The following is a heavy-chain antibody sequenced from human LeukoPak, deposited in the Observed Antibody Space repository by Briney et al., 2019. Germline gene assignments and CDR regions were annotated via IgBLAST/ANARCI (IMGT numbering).Heavy chain of an antibody. V-gene: IGHV3-23*01. CDR1: GFTFSSYA. CDR2: ISSSSSYI. D-gene: IGHD3-16*01. J-gene: IGHJ4*02. CDR3: AKDLIPSEGY. Sequence: PGGSLRLSCAASGFTFSSYAMSWVRQAPGKGLEWVSSISSSSSYIYYADSVKGRFTISRDNSKNTLYLQMSSLRAEDTAVYYCAKDLIPSEGYWGQGTLVTVSS.